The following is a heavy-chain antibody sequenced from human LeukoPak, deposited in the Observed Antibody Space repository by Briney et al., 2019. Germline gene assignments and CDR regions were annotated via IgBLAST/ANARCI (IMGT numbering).Heavy chain of an antibody. Sequence: ASVKVSCKSSGYTFNNHYMHWVRRAPGQGLEWMGVINPIDGSTGYAQKLQGRVTMTTDTSTSTAYMELRSLRSDDTAVYYCARDRLPVPAASGGGFDPWGQGTLVTVSS. CDR3: ARDRLPVPAASGGGFDP. CDR2: INPIDGST. D-gene: IGHD2-2*01. CDR1: GYTFNNHY. V-gene: IGHV1-46*02. J-gene: IGHJ5*02.